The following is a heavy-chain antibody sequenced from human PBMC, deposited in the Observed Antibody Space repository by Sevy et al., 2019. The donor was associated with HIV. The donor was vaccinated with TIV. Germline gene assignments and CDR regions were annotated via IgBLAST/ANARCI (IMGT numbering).Heavy chain of an antibody. CDR3: ARVARIAAAGTDY. V-gene: IGHV3-11*01. CDR1: GFTFSDYY. Sequence: GGSLRLSCAASGFTFSDYYMSWIRQAPGKGLEWVSYISSSGSTIYYAHSVKGRFTISRDNAKNSLYLQMNSLRAEDTAVYYCARVARIAAAGTDYWGQGTLVTVSS. CDR2: ISSSGSTI. D-gene: IGHD6-13*01. J-gene: IGHJ4*02.